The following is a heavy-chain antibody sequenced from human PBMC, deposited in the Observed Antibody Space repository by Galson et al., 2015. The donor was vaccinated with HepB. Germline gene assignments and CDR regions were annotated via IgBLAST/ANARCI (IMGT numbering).Heavy chain of an antibody. J-gene: IGHJ6*02. CDR2: IIPIFGTA. D-gene: IGHD6-6*01. CDR3: ATPGGSIAAQRPGAYYYYYGMDV. Sequence: SVKVSCKASGGTFSSYAISWARQAPGQGLEWMGGIIPIFGTANYAQKFQGRVTITADESTSTAYMELSSLRSEDTAVYYCATPGGSIAAQRPGAYYYYYGMDVWGQGTTVTVSS. CDR1: GGTFSSYA. V-gene: IGHV1-69*13.